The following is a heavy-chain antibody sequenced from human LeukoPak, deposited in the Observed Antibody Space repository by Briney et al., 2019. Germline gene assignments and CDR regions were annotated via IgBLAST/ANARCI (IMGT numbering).Heavy chain of an antibody. J-gene: IGHJ5*02. D-gene: IGHD5-18*01. CDR3: ARDPGTAMVTNWFDP. CDR2: ISSSSSYI. Sequence: GGSLRLSCAASGFTFSSYSMNWVRQAPGKGLEWVSSISSSSSYIYYADSVKGRFTISRDNVKDSLYLQMNSLRAEDTAVYYCARDPGTAMVTNWFDPWGQGTLVTVSS. CDR1: GFTFSSYS. V-gene: IGHV3-21*01.